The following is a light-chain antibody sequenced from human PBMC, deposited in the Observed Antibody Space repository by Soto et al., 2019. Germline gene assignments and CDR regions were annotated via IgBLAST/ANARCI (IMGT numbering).Light chain of an antibody. CDR2: GAS. Sequence: ELVLTLSPGTLALSREEGGTNSCSASRSVSKYLAWYQQKPGQAPRLLIYGASGRATGISDSFSGSGFGTDFTLTISRLEPEDFAVYYCQQYGGSPQTCGQGTKVDIK. CDR3: QQYGGSPQT. V-gene: IGKV3-20*01. CDR1: RSVSKY. J-gene: IGKJ1*01.